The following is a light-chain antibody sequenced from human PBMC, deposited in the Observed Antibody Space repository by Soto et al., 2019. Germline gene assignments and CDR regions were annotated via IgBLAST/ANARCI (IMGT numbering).Light chain of an antibody. CDR3: SSYAGSNNYV. Sequence: QSALTQPRSVSGSPGQSVTISCTGTNSDVGTYNYVSWYQQHPGKAPKLIIYDVTKRPSGVPDRFSGSKSGNTASLIISGLQAADEAEYYCSSYAGSNNYVFGTGIKVTVL. CDR2: DVT. J-gene: IGLJ1*01. CDR1: NSDVGTYNY. V-gene: IGLV2-11*01.